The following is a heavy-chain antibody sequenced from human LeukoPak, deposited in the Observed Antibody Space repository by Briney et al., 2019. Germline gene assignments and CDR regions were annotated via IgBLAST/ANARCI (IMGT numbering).Heavy chain of an antibody. Sequence: PSETLSLTCTVSGYSISSGYYWGWIRQPPGKGLEWIGFIHYSGTTNYNPSLKSRLTISLDTSNTQFSLKLSSVTAADTAIYYCARHYVFVVGGSSFDYWGRGTLVTVSS. J-gene: IGHJ4*02. CDR3: ARHYVFVVGGSSFDY. D-gene: IGHD3-10*01. CDR2: IHYSGTT. CDR1: GYSISSGYY. V-gene: IGHV4-38-2*02.